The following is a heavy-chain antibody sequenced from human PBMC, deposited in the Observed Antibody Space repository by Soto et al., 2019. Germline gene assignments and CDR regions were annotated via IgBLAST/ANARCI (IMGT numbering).Heavy chain of an antibody. CDR3: ARLPYYDTPPVTFDI. CDR1: SGSISSSLYY. D-gene: IGHD3-22*01. Sequence: LSLTCSVSSGSISSSLYYWGWIRQPPGKGLEWIGTIYSTVSTHYNPSLKSRVTISVDTSKNQFSLKLNSVTAADTAVYYCARLPYYDTPPVTFDIWGQGAMVTVS. J-gene: IGHJ3*02. V-gene: IGHV4-39*01. CDR2: IYSTVST.